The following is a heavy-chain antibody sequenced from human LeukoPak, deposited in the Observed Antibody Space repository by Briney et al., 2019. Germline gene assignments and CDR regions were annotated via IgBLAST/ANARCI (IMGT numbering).Heavy chain of an antibody. CDR1: GITFSGYG. J-gene: IGHJ4*02. CDR3: ARGNYNNGWYYFDY. V-gene: IGHV3-33*01. CDR2: ISYDGVNK. Sequence: PGRSLRLSCAASGITFSGYGMHWIRQAPGKGLEWVAFISYDGVNKFYADPVKGRFTIYSDSSKNILFLQMNSLRADDTAVYYCARGNYNNGWYYFDYWGQGTLVTVSS. D-gene: IGHD6-19*01.